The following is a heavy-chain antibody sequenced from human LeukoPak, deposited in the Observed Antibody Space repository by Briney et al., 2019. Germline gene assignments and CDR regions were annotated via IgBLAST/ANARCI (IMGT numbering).Heavy chain of an antibody. CDR3: ARGPEDYYESSGYFYW. Sequence: PGGSLRLSCAASGFTFSSYSMNWVRQAPGKGLEWVSYISSSGGAIYYADSVKGRFTISRDNAKNSLYLQMNSLRGEDTAVYYCARGPEDYYESSGYFYWWGQGTLVTVSS. V-gene: IGHV3-48*04. CDR2: ISSSGGAI. CDR1: GFTFSSYS. D-gene: IGHD3-22*01. J-gene: IGHJ4*02.